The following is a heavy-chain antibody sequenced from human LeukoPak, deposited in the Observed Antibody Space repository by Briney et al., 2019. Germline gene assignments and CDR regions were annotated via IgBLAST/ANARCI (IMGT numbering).Heavy chain of an antibody. CDR2: ISGSGGST. J-gene: IGHJ4*02. D-gene: IGHD6-13*01. CDR1: GFTFSNYA. V-gene: IGHV3-23*01. CDR3: AKDPYSSSWYYFDY. Sequence: GGSLRLSCAASGFTFSNYAMSWVRQAPGKGLEWVSTISGSGGSTYYADSVKGRFTISRDNSKNTLYLQMNSLRAEDTAVYYCAKDPYSSSWYYFDYWGQGTPVTVSS.